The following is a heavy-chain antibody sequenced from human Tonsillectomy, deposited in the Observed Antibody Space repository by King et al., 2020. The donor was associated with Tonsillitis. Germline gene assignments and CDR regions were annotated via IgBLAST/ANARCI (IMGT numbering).Heavy chain of an antibody. D-gene: IGHD3-10*01. CDR1: GFTFTNYD. CDR2: TSNDGSKK. Sequence: VQLVESGGGVVQPGRSLRLSCAASGFTFTNYDMHWVLQAPGKGLEWVAVTSNDGSKKYYADSVKGRFTTSRDNSKNTLYLQMNSLRVEDTAMYYCAKSRPGSFDYWGQGTLVSVSS. J-gene: IGHJ4*02. CDR3: AKSRPGSFDY. V-gene: IGHV3-30*18.